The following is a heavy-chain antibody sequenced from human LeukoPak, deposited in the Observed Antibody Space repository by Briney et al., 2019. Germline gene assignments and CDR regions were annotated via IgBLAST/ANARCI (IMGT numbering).Heavy chain of an antibody. CDR1: GGSISSYY. CDR3: AGGGYNRRFGGNWFDP. D-gene: IGHD1-14*01. CDR2: IYYSGST. J-gene: IGHJ5*02. Sequence: SETLSLTCTVYGGSISSYYWSWIRQPPGKGLGWIGYIYYSGSTNYNPSLKSRVTLSVDTSKNQFSLNLSSVTAAATAVYYCAGGGYNRRFGGNWFDPWGQGTLVTVSS. V-gene: IGHV4-59*01.